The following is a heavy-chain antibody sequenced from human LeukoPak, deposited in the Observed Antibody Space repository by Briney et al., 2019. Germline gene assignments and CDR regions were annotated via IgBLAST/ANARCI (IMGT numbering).Heavy chain of an antibody. D-gene: IGHD3-10*01. CDR1: GFTFDDYA. V-gene: IGHV3-9*01. CDR3: AKDIGYYGSGQGFDY. CDR2: ISWNSGSI. Sequence: GGSLRLSCAASGFTFDDYAMHWVRQAPGKGLEWVSGISWNSGSIGYADSVKGRFTISIDDAKNSLYLQMNSLRAEDTALYYCAKDIGYYGSGQGFDYWGQGTLVTVSS. J-gene: IGHJ4*02.